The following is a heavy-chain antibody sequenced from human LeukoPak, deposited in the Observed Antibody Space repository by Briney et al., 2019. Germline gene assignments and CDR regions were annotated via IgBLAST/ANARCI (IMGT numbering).Heavy chain of an antibody. Sequence: GGSLRLSCAASGFIFSYYGFHWVRQAPGKGLEWVAVIWSDGNNKYYADSVKGRFTISRDNAKNTLYLQMNSLRAEDTAVYFCARCYNESSNWFDPWGQGTLVTVSS. D-gene: IGHD1-26*01. V-gene: IGHV3-33*01. CDR2: IWSDGNNK. CDR3: ARCYNESSNWFDP. CDR1: GFIFSYYG. J-gene: IGHJ5*02.